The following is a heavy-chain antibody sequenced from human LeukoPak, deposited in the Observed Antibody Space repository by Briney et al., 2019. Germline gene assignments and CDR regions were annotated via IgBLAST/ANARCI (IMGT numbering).Heavy chain of an antibody. J-gene: IGHJ6*03. CDR2: IASSGST. D-gene: IGHD3-3*01. CDR1: GDSISSDPYY. CDR3: ARRAGGDFWSGQIGYYYYYMDV. Sequence: SQTLSLTCTVSGDSISSDPYYWSWVRQPAGGGLEWIGRIASSGSTDYNASFKSRVFMSVDTSKNQFSLKLTSVTAADTAVYYCARRAGGDFWSGQIGYYYYYMDVWGKGTTVTVSS. V-gene: IGHV4-61*02.